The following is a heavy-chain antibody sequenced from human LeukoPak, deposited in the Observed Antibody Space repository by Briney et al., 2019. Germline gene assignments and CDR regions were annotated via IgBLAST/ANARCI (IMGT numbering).Heavy chain of an antibody. J-gene: IGHJ6*02. Sequence: GGSLRLSCAASGFTLSNCWMHWVRQAPGEGLVWVSRIDPDGTTTNYADSVKGRFTTSRDNAKNTLYLQMNSLRAEDTAPYYCTRVQAGRAGLMDVWGRGTTVTVSS. D-gene: IGHD6-13*01. CDR3: TRVQAGRAGLMDV. V-gene: IGHV3-74*01. CDR2: IDPDGTTT. CDR1: GFTLSNCW.